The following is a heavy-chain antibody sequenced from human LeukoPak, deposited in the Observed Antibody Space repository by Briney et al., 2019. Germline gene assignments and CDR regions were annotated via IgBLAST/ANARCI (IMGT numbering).Heavy chain of an antibody. D-gene: IGHD7-27*01. V-gene: IGHV3-11*04. Sequence: PGGFLRLSCAASGFTFSDSYMTWIRQAPGKGLEWVSYISHTGTSMFYGDSVKGRFTISRDNVKNSLYLQMNSLRAEDTAIYYCGRGHWGLDYWGQGTRVTVSS. CDR2: ISHTGTSM. CDR1: GFTFSDSY. J-gene: IGHJ4*02. CDR3: GRGHWGLDY.